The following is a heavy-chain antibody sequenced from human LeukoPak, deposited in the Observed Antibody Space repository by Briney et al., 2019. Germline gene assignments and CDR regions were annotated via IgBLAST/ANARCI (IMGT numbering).Heavy chain of an antibody. CDR3: ARHRYGSGSFPPNYRYYFDY. CDR2: IYHSGST. J-gene: IGHJ4*02. D-gene: IGHD3-10*01. Sequence: SETLSLTCAVSGYSISSGYYWGWIRQPPGKGLEWIGSIYHSGSTYYNPSLKSRVTISVDTSKNQFSLKLSSVTAADTAVYYCARHRYGSGSFPPNYRYYFDYWGQGTLVTVSS. CDR1: GYSISSGYY. V-gene: IGHV4-38-2*01.